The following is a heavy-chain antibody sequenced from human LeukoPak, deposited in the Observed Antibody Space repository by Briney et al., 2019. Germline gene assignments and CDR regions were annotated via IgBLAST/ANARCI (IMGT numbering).Heavy chain of an antibody. CDR2: MNPNSGNT. D-gene: IGHD4-17*01. V-gene: IGHV1-8*01. Sequence: ASVKVSCKASGGTFSTYAINWVRQATGQGLEWMGWMNPNSGNTGYAQKFQGRVTMTRNTSISTAYMELSSLRSEDTAVYYCARDYGDYYYYYMDVWGKGTTVTVSS. CDR3: ARDYGDYYYYYMDV. J-gene: IGHJ6*03. CDR1: GGTFSTYA.